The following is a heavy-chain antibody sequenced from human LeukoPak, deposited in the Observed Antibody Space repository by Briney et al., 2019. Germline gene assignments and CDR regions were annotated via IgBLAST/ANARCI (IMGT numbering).Heavy chain of an antibody. CDR2: IIPIFGTA. CDR3: ASPPPYYYDSSGYYLSY. Sequence: SVKVSCKPSGGTFSSYAISWVRQAPGQGLEWMGRIIPIFGTANYAQKFQGRVTITTDESTSTAYMELSSLRSEDTAVYYCASPPPYYYDSSGYYLSYWGQGTLVTVSS. V-gene: IGHV1-69*05. D-gene: IGHD3-22*01. J-gene: IGHJ4*02. CDR1: GGTFSSYA.